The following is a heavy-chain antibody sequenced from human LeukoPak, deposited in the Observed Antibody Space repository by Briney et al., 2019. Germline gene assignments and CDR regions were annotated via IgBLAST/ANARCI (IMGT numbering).Heavy chain of an antibody. CDR1: GGSFSGYY. D-gene: IGHD6-13*01. J-gene: IGHJ4*02. CDR3: ARHLRLVSSWYDY. V-gene: IGHV4-34*01. CDR2: INHSGST. Sequence: PSETLSLTRAVYGGSFSGYYWSWIRQPPGKGLEWIGEINHSGSTNYNPSLKSRVTISVDTSKNQFSLKLSSVTAADTAVYYCARHLRLVSSWYDYWGQGTLVTVSS.